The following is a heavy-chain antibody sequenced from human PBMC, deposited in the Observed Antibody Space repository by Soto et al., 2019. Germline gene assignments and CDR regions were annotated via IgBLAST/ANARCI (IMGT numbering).Heavy chain of an antibody. V-gene: IGHV4-34*01. CDR2: INHSGST. D-gene: IGHD2-2*02. Sequence: PSETLSLTCAVYGGSFSGYYWSWIRQPPGKGLEWIGEINHSGSTNYNPSLKSRVTISVDTSKNQFSLKLSSVTAADTAVYYCARGLNCSSTSCYNDYWGQGTLVTVSS. CDR1: GGSFSGYY. CDR3: ARGLNCSSTSCYNDY. J-gene: IGHJ4*02.